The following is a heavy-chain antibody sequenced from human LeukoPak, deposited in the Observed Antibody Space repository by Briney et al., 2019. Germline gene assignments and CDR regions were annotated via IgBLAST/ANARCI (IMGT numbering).Heavy chain of an antibody. CDR1: SYSISSGYY. CDR3: GRDRPTGYYDY. J-gene: IGHJ4*02. V-gene: IGHV4-38-2*02. CDR2: IDHSGRT. D-gene: IGHD3-9*01. Sequence: PSETLSLTCTVSSYSISSGYYWGWTRQPPGKGLEWIGSIDHSGRTYHHPSLKSRVTISVDTSKNQFSLKLSSVTAAGTAVYFCGRDRPTGYYDYWGQGILVTVSS.